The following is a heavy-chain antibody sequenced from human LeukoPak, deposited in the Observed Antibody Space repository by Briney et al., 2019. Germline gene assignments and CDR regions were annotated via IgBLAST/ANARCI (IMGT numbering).Heavy chain of an antibody. Sequence: GPVKVSCKASGYTFTGYYMHWVRQAPGQGLEWVGWINPNSGGTNYAQKFQGRVTMTRDTSISTAYMELSRLRSDDTAVYYCARAVAPDEYYFDYWGQGTLVTVSS. J-gene: IGHJ4*02. V-gene: IGHV1-2*02. CDR2: INPNSGGT. CDR1: GYTFTGYY. D-gene: IGHD6-19*01. CDR3: ARAVAPDEYYFDY.